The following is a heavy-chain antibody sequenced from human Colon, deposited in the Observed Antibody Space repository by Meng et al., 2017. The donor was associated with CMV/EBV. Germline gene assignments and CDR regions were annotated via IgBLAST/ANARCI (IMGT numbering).Heavy chain of an antibody. Sequence: GESLKISCAASGFTFRNFWMNWVRQAPGKGLEWVANIKADGSAAYYGDSVKGRFTISRDNVKDSLYLRMNSLRGDDTDVYYCFMGHYSGAWGQGTLVTVSS. CDR1: GFTFRNFW. CDR2: IKADGSAA. D-gene: IGHD2-21*01. J-gene: IGHJ5*02. CDR3: FMGHYSGA. V-gene: IGHV3-7*01.